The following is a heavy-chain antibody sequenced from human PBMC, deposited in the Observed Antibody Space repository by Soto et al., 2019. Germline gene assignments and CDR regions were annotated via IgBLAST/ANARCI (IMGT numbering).Heavy chain of an antibody. CDR3: AKRYCSSTTCISLDFYYYSDV. CDR1: GFTFSSYA. J-gene: IGHJ6*03. D-gene: IGHD2-2*01. CDR2: ISGSGSST. V-gene: IGHV3-23*01. Sequence: GGSLRLSCAASGFTFSSYAMNWVRQAPGQGLEWVSGISGSGSSTYYVDSVKGRFTISRDNSENTVYLQMNSLRAEDSAVYYCAKRYCSSTTCISLDFYYYSDVWGKGTTVTVSS.